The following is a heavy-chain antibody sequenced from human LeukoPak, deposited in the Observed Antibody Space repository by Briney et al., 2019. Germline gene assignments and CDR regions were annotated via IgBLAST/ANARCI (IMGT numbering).Heavy chain of an antibody. CDR2: ISSRGSTI. V-gene: IGHV3-48*03. Sequence: GGSLRLSCAASGFTFNSYSMHWVRQAPGKGLEWVSYISSRGSTIYYADSVKGRFTISRDNAKNSLYLQMNSLRAEDTAVYYCASGDTMVRGVIRPIDYWGQGTLVTVCS. CDR3: ASGDTMVRGVIRPIDY. CDR1: GFTFNSYS. J-gene: IGHJ4*02. D-gene: IGHD3-10*01.